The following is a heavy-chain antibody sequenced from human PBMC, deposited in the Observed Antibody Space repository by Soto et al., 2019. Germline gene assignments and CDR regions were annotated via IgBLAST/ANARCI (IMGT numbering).Heavy chain of an antibody. CDR3: ARDLEYYDFWSGYPTGY. CDR2: INPSGGST. J-gene: IGHJ4*02. D-gene: IGHD3-3*01. V-gene: IGHV1-46*01. Sequence: GASVKVSCKASGYTFTSYYMHWVRQAPGQGLEWMGIINPSGGSTSYAQKFQGRVTMTRDTSTSTVYMELSSLRSEDTAVYYCARDLEYYDFWSGYPTGYWGQGTLVTVSS. CDR1: GYTFTSYY.